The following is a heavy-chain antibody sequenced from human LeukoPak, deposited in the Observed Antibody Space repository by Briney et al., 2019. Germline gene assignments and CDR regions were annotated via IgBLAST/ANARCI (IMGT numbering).Heavy chain of an antibody. D-gene: IGHD6-13*01. V-gene: IGHV3-21*01. CDR3: AREGRSSWSTYYFDY. J-gene: IGHJ4*02. CDR2: ISSGSSYI. Sequence: PGGSLRLSCAASGFTFSSYSMNWVRQAPGKGLEWVSSISSGSSYIYYADSVKGRFTISRDNAKNSLYLQMNSLRAEDTAVYYCAREGRSSWSTYYFDYWGQGTLVTVSS. CDR1: GFTFSSYS.